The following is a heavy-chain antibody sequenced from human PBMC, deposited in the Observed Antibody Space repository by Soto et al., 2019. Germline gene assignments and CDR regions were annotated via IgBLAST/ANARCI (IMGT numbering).Heavy chain of an antibody. J-gene: IGHJ3*02. CDR3: ARDQVVVVPAGSSSWPYDAFDI. Sequence: QVQLVESGGGVVQPGRSLRLSCAASGFTFSSYAMHWVRQAPGKGLEWVAVISYDGSNKYYADSVKGRFTISRDNSKNTLYLQMNRLRAEDTAVYYCARDQVVVVPAGSSSWPYDAFDIWGQGTMVTVSS. D-gene: IGHD2-2*01. V-gene: IGHV3-30-3*01. CDR1: GFTFSSYA. CDR2: ISYDGSNK.